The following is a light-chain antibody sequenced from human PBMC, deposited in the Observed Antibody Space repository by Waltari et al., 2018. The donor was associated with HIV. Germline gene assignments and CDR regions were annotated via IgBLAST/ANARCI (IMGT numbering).Light chain of an antibody. CDR3: QSYDSTNPCI. CDR2: EDN. Sequence: NFILTQPHSVSESPGKTVTISCARSSGGIASNSVQWSQHRPGRAPTPVIYEDNQRPSGVPDRFSGSIDSSSNSASLTTYDLKTEDEADYYCQSYDSTNPCIFGTGTRVTVL. V-gene: IGLV6-57*03. J-gene: IGLJ1*01. CDR1: SGGIASNS.